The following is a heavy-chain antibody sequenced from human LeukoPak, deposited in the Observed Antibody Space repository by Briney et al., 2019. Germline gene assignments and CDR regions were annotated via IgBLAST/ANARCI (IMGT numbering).Heavy chain of an antibody. J-gene: IGHJ4*02. CDR1: GFTFSSYA. Sequence: GGSLRLSCAASGFTFSSYAMHWVRQAPGKGLEWVAVISYDGSNKYYADSVKGRFTISRDNSKNTLYLQMNSLRAEDTAVYYCARDSHTHYFDSWGQGTLVTVSS. CDR3: ARDSHTHYFDS. D-gene: IGHD2-15*01. CDR2: ISYDGSNK. V-gene: IGHV3-30-3*01.